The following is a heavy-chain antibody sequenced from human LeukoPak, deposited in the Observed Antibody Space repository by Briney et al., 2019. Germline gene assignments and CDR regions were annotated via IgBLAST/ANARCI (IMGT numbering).Heavy chain of an antibody. D-gene: IGHD1-1*01. Sequence: GASVKVSCKASGDSSRTNAIVWVRQAPGQRPEWMGWISAGSGNTKYSQKFQDRVIVSRDTAASTVYMELSSLRSEDTAVYFCARERDDDAFDIWGQGTLVSVSS. CDR1: GDSSRTNA. V-gene: IGHV1-3*01. CDR2: ISAGSGNT. CDR3: ARERDDDAFDI. J-gene: IGHJ3*02.